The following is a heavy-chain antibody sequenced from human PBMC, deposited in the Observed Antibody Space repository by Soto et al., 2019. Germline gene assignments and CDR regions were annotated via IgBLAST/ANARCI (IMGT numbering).Heavy chain of an antibody. D-gene: IGHD2-8*01. J-gene: IGHJ6*02. Sequence: ASVKVSCKASGYSFTDYHIHWERQAPGQGLEWLGRINPKSGGTSTAQKFQGWVTMTRDRSISTVYMELTRLRSDYTAVYFCARGHSTDCSNGVCSFFYNHEMDVWGQGTTVTVSS. CDR1: GYSFTDYH. CDR2: INPKSGGT. CDR3: ARGHSTDCSNGVCSFFYNHEMDV. V-gene: IGHV1-2*04.